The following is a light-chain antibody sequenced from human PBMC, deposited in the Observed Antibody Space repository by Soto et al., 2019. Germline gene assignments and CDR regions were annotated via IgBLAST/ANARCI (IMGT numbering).Light chain of an antibody. Sequence: DIQMTQSPSSLSASVGDRVTITCRASQGISNSLAWYQQRPGKAPMLLIYAASTLQSGVPSRFSGGGSGTDFTLTVSSLQPEDVATYYCQMYNCAPLTFGLGTNVDIK. V-gene: IGKV1-27*01. J-gene: IGKJ3*01. CDR1: QGISNS. CDR3: QMYNCAPLT. CDR2: AAS.